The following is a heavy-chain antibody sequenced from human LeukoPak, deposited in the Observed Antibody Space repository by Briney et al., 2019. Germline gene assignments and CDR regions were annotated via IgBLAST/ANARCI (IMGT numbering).Heavy chain of an antibody. J-gene: IGHJ6*03. Sequence: SETLSLTCTVSGGSISSGSYYWSWIRQPAGKGLEWIGRIYTSGSTNYNPSLKSRVTISVDTSKNQFSLKLSSVTAADTAVYYCARVRSLYGSGSYYKDYYYYMDVWGKGTTVTVSS. CDR2: IYTSGST. CDR3: ARVRSLYGSGSYYKDYYYYMDV. V-gene: IGHV4-61*02. CDR1: GGSISSGSYY. D-gene: IGHD3-10*01.